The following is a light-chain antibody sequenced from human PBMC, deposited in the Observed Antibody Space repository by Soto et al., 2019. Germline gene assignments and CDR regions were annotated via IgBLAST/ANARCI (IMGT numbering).Light chain of an antibody. CDR2: DAY. CDR3: KQSYSTPRT. Sequence: EIVLTQSPATLSLSPGERATLSCRASQSVSSYLAWYQQKPGQAPRLLIYDAYNRATGIPARFSGSGSGTDFTLTIRSLQPEDFATYYCKQSYSTPRTFGQGTKVDIK. V-gene: IGKV3-11*01. J-gene: IGKJ1*01. CDR1: QSVSSY.